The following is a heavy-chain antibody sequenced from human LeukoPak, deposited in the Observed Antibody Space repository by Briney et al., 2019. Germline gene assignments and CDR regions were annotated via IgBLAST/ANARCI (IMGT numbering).Heavy chain of an antibody. CDR3: ARGRGDSGSYYADY. D-gene: IGHD1-26*01. CDR2: INHSGST. Sequence: SETLSLTCAVYGGSFSGYYWSWTRRPPGKRLEWIGEINHSGSTNYNPSLKSRVTISVDTSKNQFSLKLSSVTAADTAVYYCARGRGDSGSYYADYWGQGTLVTVSS. V-gene: IGHV4-34*01. CDR1: GGSFSGYY. J-gene: IGHJ4*02.